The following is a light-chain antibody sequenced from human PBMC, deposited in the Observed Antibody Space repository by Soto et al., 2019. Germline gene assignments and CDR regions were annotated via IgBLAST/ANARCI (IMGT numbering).Light chain of an antibody. J-gene: IGKJ1*01. Sequence: IQMTQSPSTLSASVGDRVTLSCRASQSISSWLAWYQQKPGKAPKVLIYDASSLESGVPSRFSGSGAGTEFTLTISSLQPDDFATYYCQQYNSYSWTFGQGTKVDIK. CDR3: QQYNSYSWT. CDR2: DAS. V-gene: IGKV1-5*01. CDR1: QSISSW.